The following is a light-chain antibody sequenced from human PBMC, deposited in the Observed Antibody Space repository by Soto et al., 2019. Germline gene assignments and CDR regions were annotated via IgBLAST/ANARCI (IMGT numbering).Light chain of an antibody. V-gene: IGKV3-15*01. CDR1: QSVRNN. CDR3: QQYNNWPPIT. J-gene: IGKJ5*01. CDR2: YAS. Sequence: EIMMTQSPGTLSVSPGERATLSCRASQSVRNNLAWYQQKPGQAPRLLIYYASTRATGIPARFSGSGSGTEYTLTISSLQSEDFALSYCQQYNNWPPITFGQGTRLEIK.